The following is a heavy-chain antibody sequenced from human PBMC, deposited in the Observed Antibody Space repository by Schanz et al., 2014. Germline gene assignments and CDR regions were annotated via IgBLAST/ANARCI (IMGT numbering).Heavy chain of an antibody. D-gene: IGHD3-9*01. CDR3: AKAEYDILTDSYSRLDP. Sequence: QVQLVPSGAEVKKPGASVRVSCKASGYTFTTYAMSWVRQAPGQGLEWVGWISVYTGNTKYGQKVQGRVTMTADTSTNTAYMELRSLRSDDAAVYYCAKAEYDILTDSYSRLDPWGQGTLXTVSS. CDR1: GYTFTTYA. J-gene: IGHJ5*02. V-gene: IGHV1-18*01. CDR2: ISVYTGNT.